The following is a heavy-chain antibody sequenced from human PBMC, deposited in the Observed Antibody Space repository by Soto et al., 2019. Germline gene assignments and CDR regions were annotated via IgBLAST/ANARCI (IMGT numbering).Heavy chain of an antibody. CDR1: GFTFSSYA. Sequence: GSLSLSCSASGFTFSSYAMSWVRQAPGKGLEWVSTINSRGDETYYTDSVKGRFTISRDNSKNTLYLQMNSLRGDDTAVYYCAKDVAVVRGVNMVHSYYGMDVCGQGTTV. CDR2: INSRGDET. J-gene: IGHJ6*02. CDR3: AKDVAVVRGVNMVHSYYGMDV. V-gene: IGHV3-23*01. D-gene: IGHD3-10*01.